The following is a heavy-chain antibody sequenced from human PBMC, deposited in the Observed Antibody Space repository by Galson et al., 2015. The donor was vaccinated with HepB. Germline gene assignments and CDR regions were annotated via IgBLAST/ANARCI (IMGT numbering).Heavy chain of an antibody. Sequence: SLRLSCAASGFTFSSYGMHWVRQAPGKGLEWVAVISYDGSNKYYADSVKGRFTISRDNSKNTLYLQMNSLRAEDTAVYYCAKDREPIQRHIDFWSGYSQRPRTGMDVWGQGTTVTVSS. D-gene: IGHD3-3*01. CDR1: GFTFSSYG. CDR3: AKDREPIQRHIDFWSGYSQRPRTGMDV. J-gene: IGHJ6*02. CDR2: ISYDGSNK. V-gene: IGHV3-30*18.